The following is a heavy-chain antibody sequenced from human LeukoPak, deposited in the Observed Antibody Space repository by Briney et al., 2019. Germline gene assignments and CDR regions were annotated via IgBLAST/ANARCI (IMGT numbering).Heavy chain of an antibody. CDR2: ISGSGGST. J-gene: IGHJ4*02. CDR3: AKYSQGWFGELLANFDY. V-gene: IGHV3-23*01. CDR1: GFTFSSYA. Sequence: GGSLRLSCAASGFTFSSYAMSWVRQAPGKGLEWVSAISGSGGSTYYADSVKGRFTISRDNSKNTLYLQMNSLRAEDTAVYYCAKYSQGWFGELLANFDYWGQGTLVTVSS. D-gene: IGHD3-10*01.